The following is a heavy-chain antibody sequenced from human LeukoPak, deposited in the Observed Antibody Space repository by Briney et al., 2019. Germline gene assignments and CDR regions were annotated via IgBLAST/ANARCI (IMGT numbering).Heavy chain of an antibody. Sequence: SETLSLTCTVSGASIKTYYWSWIRQPPRKGLEWIGWIYDSGITTYNPSLESRVTMSIHTSKNQFSLKLTSVTAADTAMSYCARPTNVGFFYSYGMDVWGQGTTVTVSS. CDR3: ARPTNVGFFYSYGMDV. CDR1: GASIKTYY. V-gene: IGHV4-59*01. J-gene: IGHJ6*02. CDR2: IYDSGIT. D-gene: IGHD1-14*01.